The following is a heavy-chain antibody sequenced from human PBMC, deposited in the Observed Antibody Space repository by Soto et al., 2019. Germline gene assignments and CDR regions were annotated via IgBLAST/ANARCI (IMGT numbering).Heavy chain of an antibody. Sequence: EVQVLESGGGLVQPGGSLRLSCAASGFTFSSYAMSWVRQAPGKGLEWVSAISGSGSSTYYADSVKGRFTISRDNYKNTLYLQMNSLRAEDTAVYYCAKDQGLLRFDPWGQGTLVTVSS. D-gene: IGHD3-22*01. J-gene: IGHJ5*02. CDR1: GFTFSSYA. V-gene: IGHV3-23*01. CDR3: AKDQGLLRFDP. CDR2: ISGSGSST.